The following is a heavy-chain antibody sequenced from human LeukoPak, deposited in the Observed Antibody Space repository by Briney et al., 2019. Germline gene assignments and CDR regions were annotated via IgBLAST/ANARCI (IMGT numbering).Heavy chain of an antibody. CDR3: ARGRITIFGVTTPRFDH. Sequence: PSETLSLTCTISGGSINSYYWSWIRQSPGKGLEWIGYIHDNVNTDYNFSLKSRVTISVATSENQFSLKVTSVTAADTAVYYCARGRITIFGVTTPRFDHWGQGKLVTVSS. CDR1: GGSINSYY. V-gene: IGHV4-59*01. CDR2: IHDNVNT. D-gene: IGHD3-3*01. J-gene: IGHJ4*02.